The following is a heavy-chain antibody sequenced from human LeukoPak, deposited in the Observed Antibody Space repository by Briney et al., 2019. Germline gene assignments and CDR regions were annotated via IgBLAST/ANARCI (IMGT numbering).Heavy chain of an antibody. CDR3: ARRVRGPFDY. CDR1: GGSISSSNW. CDR2: IYHSGST. V-gene: IGHV4-4*02. J-gene: IGHJ4*02. Sequence: PSGTLSLTCAVSGGSISSSNWWSWVRQPPGKGLEWIGEIYHSGSTNYNPSLKSQVTISVDTSKNQFSLKLSSVTAADTAVYYCARRVRGPFDYWGQGTLVTVSS. D-gene: IGHD2-21*01.